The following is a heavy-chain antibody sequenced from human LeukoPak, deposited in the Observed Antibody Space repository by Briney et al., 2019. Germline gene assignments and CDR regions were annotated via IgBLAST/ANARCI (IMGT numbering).Heavy chain of an antibody. V-gene: IGHV4-59*11. Sequence: SETLSLTCTVSGGSISSHYWSWIRQPPGKGLEWIGCIYYSGSTNYNPSLKSRVTISVDTSKNQFSLKLSSVTAADTAVYYCARVHSSGYFLWFDPWGQGTLVTVSS. D-gene: IGHD3-22*01. CDR3: ARVHSSGYFLWFDP. J-gene: IGHJ5*02. CDR2: IYYSGST. CDR1: GGSISSHY.